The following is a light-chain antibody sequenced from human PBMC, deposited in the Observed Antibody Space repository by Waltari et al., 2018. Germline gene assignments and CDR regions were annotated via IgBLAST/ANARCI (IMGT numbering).Light chain of an antibody. J-gene: IGKJ3*01. CDR3: QQYGSSPIT. V-gene: IGKV3-20*01. Sequence: EIVLTQSPGTLSLSPGARATLSCRASQSVSSSYLAWYQQKPSQAPRLLIYGASSRATGIPDRFSGSGSGTDFTLTISRLEPDDFAVYYCQQYGSSPITFGPGTKVDIK. CDR2: GAS. CDR1: QSVSSSY.